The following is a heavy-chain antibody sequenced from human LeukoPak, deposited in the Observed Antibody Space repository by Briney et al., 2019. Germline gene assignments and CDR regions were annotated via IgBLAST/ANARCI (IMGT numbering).Heavy chain of an antibody. V-gene: IGHV1-2*02. CDR2: INPNSGGT. CDR3: ARASGSPMVRGVMPDY. J-gene: IGHJ4*02. CDR1: GYTFTGYY. Sequence: GASVKVSCKASGYTFTGYYMHWVRQAPGQGLEWMGWINPNSGGTNYAQKFQGRVTMTRDTSISTAYMELSRLRSDDTAVYYCARASGSPMVRGVMPDYWGQGTLVTVSS. D-gene: IGHD3-10*01.